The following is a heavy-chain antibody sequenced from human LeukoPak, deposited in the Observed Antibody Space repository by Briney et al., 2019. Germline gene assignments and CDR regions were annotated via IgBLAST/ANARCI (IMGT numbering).Heavy chain of an antibody. J-gene: IGHJ4*02. Sequence: GASVKVSCKASGYTFTSYYMHWVRQAPGQGLEWRGVINPSGGSTSYAQKFQGRVTMTRDTSTSTVYMELSSLRSEDTAVYYCARGPVEMATGDWGQGTLVTVSS. D-gene: IGHD5-24*01. V-gene: IGHV1-46*01. CDR3: ARGPVEMATGD. CDR2: INPSGGST. CDR1: GYTFTSYY.